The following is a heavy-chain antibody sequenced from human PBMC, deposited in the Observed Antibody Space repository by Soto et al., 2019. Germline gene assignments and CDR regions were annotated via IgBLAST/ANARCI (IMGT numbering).Heavy chain of an antibody. CDR2: IYYSGST. D-gene: IGHD4-17*01. CDR3: ASPHDYGGSRGPPTDWYFDL. CDR1: GGSISSSSYY. J-gene: IGHJ2*01. Sequence: QLQLQESGPGLVKPSETLSLTCTVSGGSISSSSYYWGWIRQPPGKGLEWIGSIYYSGSTYYNPSLKSRVTISVDTSKNQFSLKLSSVTAADTAVYYCASPHDYGGSRGPPTDWYFDLWGRDTLVTVSS. V-gene: IGHV4-39*01.